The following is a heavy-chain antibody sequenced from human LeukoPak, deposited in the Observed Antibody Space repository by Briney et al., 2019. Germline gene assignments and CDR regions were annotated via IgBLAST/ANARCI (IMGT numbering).Heavy chain of an antibody. CDR1: GFTFSSYS. D-gene: IGHD3-3*01. CDR2: ISSSSSTI. CDR3: AREGQNKGFWSWGDY. V-gene: IGHV3-48*04. Sequence: PGGSVRLSCAASGFTFSSYSMNWVRQAPGKGLEWVSYISSSSSTIYYADSVKGRFNISRDNAKNSLYLQMHTLRREDTAVYYCAREGQNKGFWSWGDYWGQGTLVTVSS. J-gene: IGHJ4*02.